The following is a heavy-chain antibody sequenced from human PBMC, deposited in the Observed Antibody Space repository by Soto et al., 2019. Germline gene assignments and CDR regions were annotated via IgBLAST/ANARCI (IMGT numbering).Heavy chain of an antibody. CDR1: GLTFSSYS. CDR2: ISTSSTTI. CDR3: VMGYYFDY. D-gene: IGHD2-8*01. Sequence: EGQLVESGGGLVQPGGSLRLSCAASGLTFSSYSMNWVRQAPGKGLEWVSDISTSSTTIHYADSVKGRFTISRDNAKNSLYLQMNSLRAEDTAVYYCVMGYYFDYWGQGTLVTVSS. J-gene: IGHJ4*02. V-gene: IGHV3-48*01.